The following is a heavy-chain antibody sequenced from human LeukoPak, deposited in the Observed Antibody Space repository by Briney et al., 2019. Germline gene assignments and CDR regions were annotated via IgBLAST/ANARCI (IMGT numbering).Heavy chain of an antibody. CDR2: ISYSGST. J-gene: IGHJ4*02. Sequence: SETLSLTCTVSGGSISSSSYYWGWLRQPPGKGLEWIGSISYSGSTYYNPSLKSRVTISVDTSKNQFSLKLSSVTAADTAVYYCARVRGYSGYRYFDYWGQGTLVTVSS. V-gene: IGHV4-39*07. CDR3: ARVRGYSGYRYFDY. D-gene: IGHD5-12*01. CDR1: GGSISSSSYY.